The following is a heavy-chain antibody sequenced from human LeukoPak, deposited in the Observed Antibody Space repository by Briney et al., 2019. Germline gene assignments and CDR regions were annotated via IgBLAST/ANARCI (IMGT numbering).Heavy chain of an antibody. Sequence: ASVKDSFMSSGYTFPRYYMHGVRQPPGQGLEWMGIINPSGGSARYAQKFQGRVTMTRDTSTSTVYMEVSSLRSEDTAVYYCARKGLSSVDIWGHGTMVTVSS. D-gene: IGHD3-10*02. CDR2: INPSGGSA. V-gene: IGHV1-46*01. J-gene: IGHJ3*02. CDR1: GYTFPRYY. CDR3: ARKGLSSVDI.